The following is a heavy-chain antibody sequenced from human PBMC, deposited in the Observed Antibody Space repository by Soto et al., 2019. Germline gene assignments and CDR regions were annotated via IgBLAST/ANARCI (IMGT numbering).Heavy chain of an antibody. CDR2: IYYSGST. Sequence: ASETLSLTCTVSGGSISSYYWSWIRQPPGKGLEWIGYIYYSGSTNYNPSLKSRVTISVDTSKNQFSLKLSSVTAADTAVYYCARRWGRIFDYWGQGTLVTVYS. V-gene: IGHV4-59*08. D-gene: IGHD7-27*01. CDR3: ARRWGRIFDY. J-gene: IGHJ4*02. CDR1: GGSISSYY.